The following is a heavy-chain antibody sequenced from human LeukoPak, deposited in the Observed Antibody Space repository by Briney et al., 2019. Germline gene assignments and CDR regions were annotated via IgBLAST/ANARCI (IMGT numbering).Heavy chain of an antibody. V-gene: IGHV4-39*01. Sequence: SETLSLTCSVSGGSISRSRCYWGWSRQPPGKGLEWIGTIYNNGDTYYNPSLKSRLTTSVDTSKNQFSLELTSVTAADTAVYYCAIVGCSGSDYFTDYWGQGTLVTVSS. CDR3: AIVGCSGSDYFTDY. CDR1: GGSISRSRCY. J-gene: IGHJ4*02. CDR2: IYNNGDT. D-gene: IGHD5-12*01.